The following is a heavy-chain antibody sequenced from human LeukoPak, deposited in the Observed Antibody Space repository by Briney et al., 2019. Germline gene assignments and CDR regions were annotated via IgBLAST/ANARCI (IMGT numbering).Heavy chain of an antibody. CDR2: IYQSGST. CDR3: ARQSAYNPYYAFDS. Sequence: SETLSLTCTVSGGSISSRYFWGWIRQPPGKGLEWIGSIYQSGSTYYNPSLKSRVTISVDTSKDQFSVKLTSVTAADTAVYFCARQSAYNPYYAFDSWGQGTLVTVSS. D-gene: IGHD3-3*01. V-gene: IGHV4-38-2*02. CDR1: GGSISSRYF. J-gene: IGHJ4*02.